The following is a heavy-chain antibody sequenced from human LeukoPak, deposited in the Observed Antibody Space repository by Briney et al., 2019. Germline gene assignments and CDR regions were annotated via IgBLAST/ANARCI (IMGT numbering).Heavy chain of an antibody. V-gene: IGHV4-4*02. CDR1: GGSITNTNY. Sequence: SETLSLTRGVSGGSITNTNYWTWVRQPPGKGLEWIGEVNLQGSANYNPSLMGRVAIAVDTSENHISLQLTSVTAADTVVYYCAREGGPYRPLDYSGQGTLVTVSS. CDR3: AREGGPYRPLDY. CDR2: VNLQGSA. J-gene: IGHJ4*02.